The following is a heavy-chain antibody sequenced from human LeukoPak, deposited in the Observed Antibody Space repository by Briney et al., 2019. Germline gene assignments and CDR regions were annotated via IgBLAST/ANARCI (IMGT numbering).Heavy chain of an antibody. D-gene: IGHD1-1*01. CDR3: ARERDGTTLDY. Sequence: GGSLRLSCAASGFTVSSNYMSWVRQAPGKGLEWVSVIYSGGSTYYADSVKGRFTISRDNSKNTLYLQMNSLRAEDTAVYYCARERDGTTLDYWGQGTLVTVSS. V-gene: IGHV3-53*01. CDR2: IYSGGST. J-gene: IGHJ4*02. CDR1: GFTVSSNY.